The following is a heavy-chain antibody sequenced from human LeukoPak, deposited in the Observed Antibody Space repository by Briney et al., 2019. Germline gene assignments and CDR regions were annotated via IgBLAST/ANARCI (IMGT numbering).Heavy chain of an antibody. V-gene: IGHV4-39*07. CDR3: ARQTGGGSPGAFDI. Sequence: SETLSLTCIVSGGSISSRSYYWGWIRQPPGKGLGWIGSIYSSGSTFYNPSLKSRVTISVDTSKNQFSLRLSSVTAADTAVYSCARQTGGGSPGAFDIWGQGTMVTVSS. CDR1: GGSISSRSYY. CDR2: IYSSGST. J-gene: IGHJ3*02. D-gene: IGHD2-15*01.